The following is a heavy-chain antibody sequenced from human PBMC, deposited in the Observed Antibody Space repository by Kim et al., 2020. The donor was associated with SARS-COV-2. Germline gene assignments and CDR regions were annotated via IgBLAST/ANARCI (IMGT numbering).Heavy chain of an antibody. CDR3: ARHGVALYWLDP. J-gene: IGHJ5*02. D-gene: IGHD2-15*01. CDR2: IYDSGST. CDR1: GGSITSNGYY. V-gene: IGHV4-39*01. Sequence: SETLSLTCTVSGGSITSNGYYWGWIRQPPGKGLEWIGSIYDSGSTFYNPTLTRRVTISVDTSKNQFSLRLTSVTAADTALYYCARHGVALYWLDPWGQGT.